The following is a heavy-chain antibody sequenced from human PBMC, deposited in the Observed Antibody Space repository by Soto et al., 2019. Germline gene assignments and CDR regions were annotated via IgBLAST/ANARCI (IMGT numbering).Heavy chain of an antibody. V-gene: IGHV3-23*01. CDR1: GFTVSSHA. CDR3: APHVSCSGGSCQYDAFAI. Sequence: EVPVLESGGGLVQPGGSLRLSCEGSGFTVSSHAMTWIRQAPGKGPEWVSTVTADGGTYYADSVKGRFTMSRDTSENTLYIQMNSLGAEDTAAYYCAPHVSCSGGSCQYDAFAIRGQGTMVTVSS. D-gene: IGHD2-15*01. CDR2: VTADGGT. J-gene: IGHJ3*02.